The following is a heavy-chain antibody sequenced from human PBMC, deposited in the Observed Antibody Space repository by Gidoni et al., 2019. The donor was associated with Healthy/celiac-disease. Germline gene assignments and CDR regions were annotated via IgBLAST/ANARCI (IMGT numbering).Heavy chain of an antibody. J-gene: IGHJ3*02. V-gene: IGHV4-30-2*01. D-gene: IGHD3-10*01. CDR1: GGSISSGGYS. CDR3: ARDAGGFDI. CDR2: IYHSGST. Sequence: LQLQESGSGLVQTSQTLSLTCAVFGGSISSGGYSWSWIRQPPGKGLEWIGYIYHSGSTYYNPSLKSRVTISVDRSKNQFSLKLSSVTAADTAVYYCARDAGGFDIWGQGTMVTVSS.